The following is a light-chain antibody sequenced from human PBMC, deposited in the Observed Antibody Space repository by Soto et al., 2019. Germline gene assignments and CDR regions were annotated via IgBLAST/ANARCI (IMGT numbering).Light chain of an antibody. Sequence: DIQMTQSPSTLSASVGDRVTITCRASQSISNWLAWYQQKPGKAPKLLIYKASSLESGVPSRFSGSGSGTEFALTISSLQTDDFATYYCHQYNAYPLTFGGGTKVEIK. V-gene: IGKV1-5*03. CDR3: HQYNAYPLT. CDR2: KAS. CDR1: QSISNW. J-gene: IGKJ4*01.